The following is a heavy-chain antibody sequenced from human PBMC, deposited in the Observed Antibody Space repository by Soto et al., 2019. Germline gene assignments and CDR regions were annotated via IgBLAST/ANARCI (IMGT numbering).Heavy chain of an antibody. D-gene: IGHD6-13*01. CDR1: GYTFTSYG. CDR2: INAANGDT. CDR3: VRRHVSATGIDWFDP. V-gene: IGHV1-3*01. Sequence: QVQLVQSGTEVKKPGASVKVSCKASGYTFTSYGIHWVRQAPGQRLEWMGWINAANGDTKYSPKFQGRVTITSDTSASKAYMELSSLRSEDTAVCYCVRRHVSATGIDWFDPWGQGTLVTVSS. J-gene: IGHJ5*02.